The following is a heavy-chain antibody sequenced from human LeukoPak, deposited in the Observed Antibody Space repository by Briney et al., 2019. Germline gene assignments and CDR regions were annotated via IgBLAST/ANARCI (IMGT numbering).Heavy chain of an antibody. V-gene: IGHV4-59*01. Sequence: SETLSLTCTVSGGSISSYYWSWIRQPPGKGLEWIGYIYYSGSTNYNPSLKSRATISVDTSKNQFSLKLSSVTAADTAVYYCARSLPNQWLVRGTFDYWGQGTLVTVSS. CDR1: GGSISSYY. CDR3: ARSLPNQWLVRGTFDY. D-gene: IGHD6-19*01. J-gene: IGHJ4*02. CDR2: IYYSGST.